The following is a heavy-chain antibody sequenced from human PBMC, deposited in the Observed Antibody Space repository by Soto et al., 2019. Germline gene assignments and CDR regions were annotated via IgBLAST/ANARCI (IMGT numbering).Heavy chain of an antibody. CDR1: GFIFSNYA. CDR3: ARDPSTGYADY. D-gene: IGHD3-9*01. V-gene: IGHV3-23*01. Sequence: XGSLGLSCAASGFIFSNYALNGVRQAPGTGLEWVSTTTYGGDFTHYAESVKGRFTVSRDNSKNMLYLQMSSLRVEDTALYYCARDPSTGYADYWGRGTLVTVSS. CDR2: TTYGGDFT. J-gene: IGHJ4*02.